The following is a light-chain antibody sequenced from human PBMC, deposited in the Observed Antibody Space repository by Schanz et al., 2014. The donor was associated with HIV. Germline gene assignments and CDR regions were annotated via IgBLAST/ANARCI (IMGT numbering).Light chain of an antibody. J-gene: IGLJ2*01. Sequence: QSALTQPPSASGSPGQSVTISCTGTSSDVGAYNHVSWYQQHPGKAPKVMIYDVTNRPSGVSNRFSGSKSGNTASLTISGLQAEDEADYYCSSYTSSSTLEFGGGTKLTVL. CDR2: DVT. V-gene: IGLV2-14*01. CDR1: SSDVGAYNH. CDR3: SSYTSSSTLE.